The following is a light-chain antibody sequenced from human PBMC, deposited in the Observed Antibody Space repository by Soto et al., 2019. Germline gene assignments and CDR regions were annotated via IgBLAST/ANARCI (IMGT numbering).Light chain of an antibody. V-gene: IGLV2-14*01. CDR2: DVS. J-gene: IGLJ1*01. CDR3: SSFTGTSYV. Sequence: QSALTQSGSVSGSLGQSVTISCTRASSDVGGNNYVSWYQQYPGKAPKLMVCDVSNRPSGVSNRFSGSKSGNTASLTISGLQAEDEADYYCSSFTGTSYVFGTGTKVTVL. CDR1: SSDVGGNNY.